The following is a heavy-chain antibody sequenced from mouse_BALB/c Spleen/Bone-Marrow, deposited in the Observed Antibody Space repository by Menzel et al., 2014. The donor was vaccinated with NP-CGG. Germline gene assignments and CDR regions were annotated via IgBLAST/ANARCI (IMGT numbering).Heavy chain of an antibody. V-gene: IGHV14-3*02. CDR1: GFNIKDTY. Sequence: EVQLQQSGAELVKPGASVKLSCTASGFNIKDTYMHWVKQRPEQGLEWIGRIDPANGNTKYDPKFRGKATITADTSSNTADLQLSSLTSEDTAVYYCARNGNYGAWFAYWGQGTLVTVSA. D-gene: IGHD2-1*01. CDR2: IDPANGNT. J-gene: IGHJ3*01. CDR3: ARNGNYGAWFAY.